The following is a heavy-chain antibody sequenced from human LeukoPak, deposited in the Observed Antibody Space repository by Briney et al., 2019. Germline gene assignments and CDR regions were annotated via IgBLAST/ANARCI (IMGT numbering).Heavy chain of an antibody. D-gene: IGHD4-17*01. V-gene: IGHV4-30-2*01. CDR3: ARGDRTTVTYFDY. Sequence: SETLSLTCAVSGGSISSGGYSWSWIWQPPGKGLEWIGYIYHSGSTYYNPSLKSRVTISVDRSKNQFSLKLSSVTAADTAVYYCARGDRTTVTYFDYWGQGTLVTVSS. CDR1: GGSISSGGYS. CDR2: IYHSGST. J-gene: IGHJ4*02.